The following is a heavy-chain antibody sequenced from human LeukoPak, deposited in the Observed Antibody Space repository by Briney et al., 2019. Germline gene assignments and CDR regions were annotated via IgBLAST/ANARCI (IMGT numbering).Heavy chain of an antibody. CDR1: GFTFSSYS. Sequence: PGGSLRLSCAAFGFTFSSYSMNWVRQAPGKGLEWVSYISGDSSATHYADSVKGRFTISRDNAKNSLYVQMNRLRDEDTAVYYCARVGLAADGTQFDYWGQGTLVTVSS. D-gene: IGHD6-13*01. V-gene: IGHV3-48*02. CDR3: ARVGLAADGTQFDY. CDR2: ISGDSSAT. J-gene: IGHJ4*02.